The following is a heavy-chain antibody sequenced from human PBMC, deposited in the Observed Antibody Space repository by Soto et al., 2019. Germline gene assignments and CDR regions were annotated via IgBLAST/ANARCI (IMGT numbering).Heavy chain of an antibody. CDR1: GLTISGKKY. CDR2: IYSGGAI. V-gene: IGHV3-53*01. J-gene: IGHJ4*02. Sequence: DVQLVESGGGLIQPGESLRLSCAAFGLTISGKKYVAWVRQAPGKGLEWVSVIYSGGAIYYLDSVKGRFTISIDKANNTLSLQMNSLRVEDSALYYCARSSNWKYFFDSWGQGTLVTVSS. CDR3: ARSSNWKYFFDS. D-gene: IGHD1-20*01.